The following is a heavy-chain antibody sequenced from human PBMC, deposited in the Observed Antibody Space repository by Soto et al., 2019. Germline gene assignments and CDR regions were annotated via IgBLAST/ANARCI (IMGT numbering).Heavy chain of an antibody. Sequence: QVQLVQSGAEVKKPGSSVKVSCKASGGTFSSYTISWVRQAPGKGLEWMGRLIPILGIANYAQKFQGRVTITADKSTSTAYMELSSLRSEDTAVYYCALGGAADLFAYWGQGTLVTVSS. CDR3: ALGGAADLFAY. D-gene: IGHD2-15*01. J-gene: IGHJ4*02. V-gene: IGHV1-69*02. CDR2: LIPILGIA. CDR1: GGTFSSYT.